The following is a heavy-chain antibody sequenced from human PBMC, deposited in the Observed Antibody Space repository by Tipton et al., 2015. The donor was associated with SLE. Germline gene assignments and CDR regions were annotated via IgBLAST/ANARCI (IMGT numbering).Heavy chain of an antibody. CDR1: GGSISSGGYS. CDR3: ARALFGVGDY. Sequence: TLSLTCAVSGGSISSGGYSWSWIRQPPGKGLEWIGYIYHSGSTYYNPSLKSRVTISVDRSKNQFSLKLSSVTAADTAVYYCARALFGVGDYWGQGTLVTVSS. V-gene: IGHV4-30-2*01. D-gene: IGHD2-8*01. J-gene: IGHJ4*02. CDR2: IYHSGST.